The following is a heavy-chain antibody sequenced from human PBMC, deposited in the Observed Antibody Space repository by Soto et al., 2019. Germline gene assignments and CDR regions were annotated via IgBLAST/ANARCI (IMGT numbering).Heavy chain of an antibody. CDR2: IYYSGST. V-gene: IGHV4-30-4*01. Sequence: SETLSLTCTVSGVSISSGDYYWSWIRQPPVKGLEWIGYIYYSGSTYYNPSLKSRVTISVDTSKNQFSLKLSSVTAADTAVYYCARVDCSGGSCYSSYYYYGMDVWGQGTTVTVSS. CDR1: GVSISSGDYY. D-gene: IGHD2-15*01. CDR3: ARVDCSGGSCYSSYYYYGMDV. J-gene: IGHJ6*02.